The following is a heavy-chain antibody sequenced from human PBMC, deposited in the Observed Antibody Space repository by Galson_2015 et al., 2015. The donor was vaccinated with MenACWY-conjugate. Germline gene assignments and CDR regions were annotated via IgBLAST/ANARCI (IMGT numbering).Heavy chain of an antibody. CDR2: IIPILGIA. J-gene: IGHJ4*02. CDR3: ARDPSYRDAHEQDFDY. Sequence: SVKVSCKASGGTFSSYTISWVRQAPGQGLEWMGRIIPILGIANYAQKFQGRVTITADKSTSTAYMELSSLRSEDTAVYYCARDPSYRDAHEQDFDYWGQGTLVTVSS. V-gene: IGHV1-69*04. D-gene: IGHD5-24*01. CDR1: GGTFSSYT.